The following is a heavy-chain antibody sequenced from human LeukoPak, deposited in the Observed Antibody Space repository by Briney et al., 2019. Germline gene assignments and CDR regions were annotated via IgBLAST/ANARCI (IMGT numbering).Heavy chain of an antibody. V-gene: IGHV4-59*12. Sequence: SETLSLTCTVSGGSISSYCWSWIRQPPGKGLEWIGYIYYSGSTNYNPSLKSRVTISVDTSKNQFSLKLSSVTAADTAVYYCARDTALTYYYDSSGYYWFDYWGQGTLVTVSS. CDR1: GGSISSYC. CDR3: ARDTALTYYYDSSGYYWFDY. D-gene: IGHD3-22*01. J-gene: IGHJ4*02. CDR2: IYYSGST.